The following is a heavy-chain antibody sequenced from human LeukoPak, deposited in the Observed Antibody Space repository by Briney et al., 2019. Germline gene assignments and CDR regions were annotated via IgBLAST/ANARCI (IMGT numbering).Heavy chain of an antibody. CDR1: GYTFTSYA. D-gene: IGHD2-21*02. CDR3: AREYIVVATAIPDYYGMDV. V-gene: IGHV1-3*01. Sequence: ASVKVSCKASGYTFTSYAMHWVRQAPGQRLEWMGWINAGNGNTKYSQKFQGRVTITRDTSASTAYMELSSLRSEDTAVYYCAREYIVVATAIPDYYGMDVWGQGTTVTVSS. J-gene: IGHJ6*02. CDR2: INAGNGNT.